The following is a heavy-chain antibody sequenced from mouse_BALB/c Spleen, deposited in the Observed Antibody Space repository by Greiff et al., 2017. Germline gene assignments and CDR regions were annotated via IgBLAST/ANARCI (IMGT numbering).Heavy chain of an antibody. J-gene: IGHJ2*01. CDR3: AREDGSRNYFDY. V-gene: IGHV2-9*02. CDR1: GFSLTSYG. D-gene: IGHD1-1*01. Sequence: VKLMESGPGLVAPSQSLSITCTVSGFSLTSYGVHWVRQPPGKGLEWLGVIWAGGSTNYNSALMSRLSISKDNSKSQVFLKMNSLQTDDTAMYYCAREDGSRNYFDYWGQGTTLTVSS. CDR2: IWAGGST.